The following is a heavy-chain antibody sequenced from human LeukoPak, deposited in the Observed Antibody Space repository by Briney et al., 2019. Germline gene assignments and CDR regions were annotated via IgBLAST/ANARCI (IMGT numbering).Heavy chain of an antibody. D-gene: IGHD5-18*01. CDR1: GFTFNTYT. J-gene: IGHJ4*02. CDR3: AGRVTGYSSGYVY. CDR2: ISGSSGII. V-gene: IGHV3-48*01. Sequence: TGGSLRLSCAASGFTFNTYTMNWVRQAPGKGLEWVSYISGSSGIIDYADSVKGRFTISRDNPENTVYLQMNNLRAEDTALYYCAGRVTGYSSGYVYWGQGTLVTVSS.